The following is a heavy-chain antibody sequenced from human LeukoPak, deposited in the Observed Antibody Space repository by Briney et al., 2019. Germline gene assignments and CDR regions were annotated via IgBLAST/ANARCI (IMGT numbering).Heavy chain of an antibody. CDR2: IRYDGSNK. D-gene: IGHD2-15*01. J-gene: IGHJ4*02. V-gene: IGHV3-30*02. Sequence: PGGSLRLSCAASGFTFSSYGMHWVRQAPGKGLEWVAFIRYDGSNKYYADSVKGRFTISRDNSKNTLYLQMNSLRAEDTAVYYCAKDSSDIVVVVAATVDYWGQGTLVTVSS. CDR1: GFTFSSYG. CDR3: AKDSSDIVVVVAATVDY.